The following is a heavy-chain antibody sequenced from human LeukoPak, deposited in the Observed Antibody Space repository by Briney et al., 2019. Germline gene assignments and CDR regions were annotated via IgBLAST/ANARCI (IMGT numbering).Heavy chain of an antibody. CDR2: IYYSGSA. D-gene: IGHD3-9*01. CDR3: ASSYDILTYFDY. V-gene: IGHV4-59*08. Sequence: SETLSLTCAVYGGSFSSYYWSWIRQPPGKGLEWIGYIYYSGSANYNPSLKSRVTISVDTSKNQFSLKLSSVTAADTAVYYCASSYDILTYFDYWGQGTLVTVSS. J-gene: IGHJ4*02. CDR1: GGSFSSYY.